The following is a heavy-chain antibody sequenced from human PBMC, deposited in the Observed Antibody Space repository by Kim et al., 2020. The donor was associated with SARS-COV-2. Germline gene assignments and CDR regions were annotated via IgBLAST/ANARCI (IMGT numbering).Heavy chain of an antibody. CDR3: VALSTWYQLLLSD. CDR1: GDTLSEVF. D-gene: IGHD3-22*01. CDR2: FDAEDGGEI. Sequence: ASVKVSCKVFGDTLSEVFIHWVRQSPGKGLEWMGGFDAEDGGEIVYAQNFKGRLTLTEDTSTETSYMVLNRLTSDDTAIYFCVALSTWYQLLLSDWGQGTLLIVSS. J-gene: IGHJ1*01. V-gene: IGHV1-24*01.